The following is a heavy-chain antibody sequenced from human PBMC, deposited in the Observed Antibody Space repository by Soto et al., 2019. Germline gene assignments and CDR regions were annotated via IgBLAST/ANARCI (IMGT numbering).Heavy chain of an antibody. V-gene: IGHV4-31*03. D-gene: IGHD2-2*01. CDR3: ARDNGGAHCSSTSCYYYYGMDV. CDR1: GGSISSGGYY. J-gene: IGHJ6*02. CDR2: IYYSGST. Sequence: SETLSLTCTVSGGSISSGGYYWSWIRQHPGKGLEWIGYIYYSGSTYYNPSLKSRVTISVDTSKNQFSLKLSSVTAADTAVYYCARDNGGAHCSSTSCYYYYGMDVWRQGTTVTVSS.